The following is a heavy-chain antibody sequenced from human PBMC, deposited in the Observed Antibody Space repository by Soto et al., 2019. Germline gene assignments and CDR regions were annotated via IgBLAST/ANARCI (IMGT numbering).Heavy chain of an antibody. D-gene: IGHD3-3*01. J-gene: IGHJ6*02. V-gene: IGHV3-30-3*01. CDR1: GFTFSSYA. CDR3: ARETYYDFWSGPYYGMDV. CDR2: ISYDGSNK. Sequence: QVQLVESGGGVVQPGRSLRLSCAASGFTFSSYAMHWVRQAPGKGLEWVAVISYDGSNKYYADSVKGRFTISRDNSKNTLYLQMNSLRADDTAVDYCARETYYDFWSGPYYGMDVWGQGTTVTVSS.